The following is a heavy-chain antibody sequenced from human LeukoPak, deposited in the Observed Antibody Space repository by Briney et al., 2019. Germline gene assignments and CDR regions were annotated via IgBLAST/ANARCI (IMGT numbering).Heavy chain of an antibody. CDR2: MSDDGSEK. CDR3: AREADSGYYRTVDY. V-gene: IGHV3-30-3*01. Sequence: GGSLRLSCAASGFTFSRFAMHWVRQAPGKGLEWLGHMSDDGSEKHYVDSVRGRFTISRDPSKNTLYLEMTSLRTEDTAVYYCAREADSGYYRTVDYWGQGTMVTVS. D-gene: IGHD2-15*01. J-gene: IGHJ4*02. CDR1: GFTFSRFA.